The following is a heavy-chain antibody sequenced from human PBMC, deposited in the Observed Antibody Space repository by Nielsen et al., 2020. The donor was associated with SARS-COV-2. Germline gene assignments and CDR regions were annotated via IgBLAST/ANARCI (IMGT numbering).Heavy chain of an antibody. D-gene: IGHD6-19*01. Sequence: ASVKVSCKASGYTFTGYYMHWVRQAPGQGLEWMGRINPNSGGTNYAQKFQGRVTMTRDTSISTAYMELSRLRSDDTAVYYCASSPGGYSSGWNFDYWGQGTLVTVSS. CDR1: GYTFTGYY. CDR3: ASSPGGYSSGWNFDY. CDR2: INPNSGGT. V-gene: IGHV1-2*06. J-gene: IGHJ4*02.